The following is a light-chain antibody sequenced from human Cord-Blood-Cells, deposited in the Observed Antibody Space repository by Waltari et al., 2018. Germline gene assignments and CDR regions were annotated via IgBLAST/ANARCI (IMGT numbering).Light chain of an antibody. CDR2: WAS. Sequence: DIVMTQSPDSLAVSLGERATTTCKSSQSVLYRSNNKNDLAWYQQKPGQTPKLLIYWASTRESGVPDRFSGSGSGTDFTLTISSLQAEDVAVYYCQQYYSTPITFGQGTRLEIK. CDR3: QQYYSTPIT. J-gene: IGKJ5*01. V-gene: IGKV4-1*01. CDR1: QSVLYRSNNKND.